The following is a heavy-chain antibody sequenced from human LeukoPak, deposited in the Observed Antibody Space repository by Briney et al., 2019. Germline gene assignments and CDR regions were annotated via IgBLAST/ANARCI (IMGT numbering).Heavy chain of an antibody. D-gene: IGHD6-19*01. Sequence: GGSLRLSCAASGFTFSSYAMHWVRQAPGKGLEWVAVISYDGSNKYYADSVKGRFTISRDNSKNTLYLQMNSLRAEDTAVYYCAKDLSRGWDYFDCWGQGTLVTVSS. CDR1: GFTFSSYA. CDR3: AKDLSRGWDYFDC. CDR2: ISYDGSNK. J-gene: IGHJ4*02. V-gene: IGHV3-30-3*02.